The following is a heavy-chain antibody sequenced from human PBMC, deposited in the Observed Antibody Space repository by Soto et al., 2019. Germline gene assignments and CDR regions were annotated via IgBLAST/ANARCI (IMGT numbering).Heavy chain of an antibody. D-gene: IGHD3-3*01. CDR1: GFTFSSYG. CDR3: AKDLRIGSDFWSGYPYYYYYGMDV. V-gene: IGHV3-30*18. Sequence: GGSLRLSCAASGFTFSSYGMHWVRQAPGKGLEWVAVISYDGSNKYYADSVKGRFTISRDNSKNTLYLQMNSLRAEDTAVYYCAKDLRIGSDFWSGYPYYYYYGMDVWGPGTTVTVSS. CDR2: ISYDGSNK. J-gene: IGHJ6*02.